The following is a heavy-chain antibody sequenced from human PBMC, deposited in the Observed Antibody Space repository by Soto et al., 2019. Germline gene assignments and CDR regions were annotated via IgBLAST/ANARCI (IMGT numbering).Heavy chain of an antibody. J-gene: IGHJ4*02. CDR1: GFTLSSYA. CDR2: ISGSGDST. Sequence: EVQLLESGGGLVQPGGSLRLSCAASGFTLSSYAMSWVRQAPGKGLEWVSDISGSGDSTYYADSVKGRFTISRDNSKNTLYLQMNSLRAEDTAVYYCSKHIGILTGTTDYWGQGTLVTVSS. CDR3: SKHIGILTGTTDY. V-gene: IGHV3-23*01. D-gene: IGHD4-17*01.